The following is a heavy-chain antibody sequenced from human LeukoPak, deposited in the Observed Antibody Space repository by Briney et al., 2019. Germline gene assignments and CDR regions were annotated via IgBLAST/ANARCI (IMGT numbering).Heavy chain of an antibody. V-gene: IGHV4-4*07. Sequence: SETLSLTCTVSGGSISSHYWSWVRQPAGKGLEWIGRIHTSGITNYNPSLKSRVTMSVDTSKNQFSLKLSSVTAADTAVYYCASYSITGAWAEYFHHWGQGTLVTVSS. CDR2: IHTSGIT. CDR3: ASYSITGAWAEYFHH. CDR1: GGSISSHY. J-gene: IGHJ1*01. D-gene: IGHD2/OR15-2a*01.